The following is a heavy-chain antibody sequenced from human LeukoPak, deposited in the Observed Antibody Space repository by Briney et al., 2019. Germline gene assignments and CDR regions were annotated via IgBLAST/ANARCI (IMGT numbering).Heavy chain of an antibody. CDR2: ISSKGGST. Sequence: GGSLRLSCAASGFTFSSYAMHWVRQAPGKGLEYVSAISSKGGSTYYANSVKGRFTISRDNSKNTLYLQMGSLGAEDTAVYYCAREYNSGDYWGQGTLVTVSS. CDR1: GFTFSSYA. CDR3: AREYNSGDY. V-gene: IGHV3-64*01. D-gene: IGHD1-14*01. J-gene: IGHJ4*02.